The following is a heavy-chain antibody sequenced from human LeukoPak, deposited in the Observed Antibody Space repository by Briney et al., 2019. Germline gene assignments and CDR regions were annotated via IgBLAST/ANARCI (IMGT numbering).Heavy chain of an antibody. CDR2: ISTYNGNT. CDR3: VRGAPYCDKSACSSPGHH. D-gene: IGHD2-21*01. V-gene: IGHV1-18*01. J-gene: IGHJ4*02. CDR1: GYTFTSYG. Sequence: ASVKVSCKASGYTFTSYGITWVRQAPGQGLEWMGWISTYNGNTNDAQKFLDRVILTRDTSSTTAYLELRSLRPDDTAVYFCVRGAPYCDKSACSSPGHHWGQGTLVTVSS.